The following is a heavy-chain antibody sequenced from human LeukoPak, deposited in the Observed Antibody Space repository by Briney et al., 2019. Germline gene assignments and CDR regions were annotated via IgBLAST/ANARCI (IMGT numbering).Heavy chain of an antibody. Sequence: KPSETLSLTCTVSGGSISSSSYYWGWIRQPPGKGLEWIGSIYYSGSTYYNPSLKSRVTISVDTSKNQFSLKLSSVTAADTAVYYCARHRPTTIDFWSGYYLRGIFDPWGQGTLVTVSS. V-gene: IGHV4-39*01. CDR3: ARHRPTTIDFWSGYYLRGIFDP. D-gene: IGHD3-3*01. CDR2: IYYSGST. J-gene: IGHJ5*02. CDR1: GGSISSSSYY.